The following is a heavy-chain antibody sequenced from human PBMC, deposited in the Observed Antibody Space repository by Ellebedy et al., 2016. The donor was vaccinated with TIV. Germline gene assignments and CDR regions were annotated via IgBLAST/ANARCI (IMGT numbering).Heavy chain of an antibody. CDR3: IRHVEWDRSY. CDR2: IRSRTKSYAT. CDR1: GFSYSTYW. J-gene: IGHJ4*02. D-gene: IGHD1-26*01. V-gene: IGHV3-73*01. Sequence: GGSLRLSCAASGFSYSTYWMSWVRQAPGKGLEWVGRIRSRTKSYATAYGASVRGRFTISRDDSKNTAYLQMNSLETEDTAVYYCIRHVEWDRSYWGQGTLVTVSS.